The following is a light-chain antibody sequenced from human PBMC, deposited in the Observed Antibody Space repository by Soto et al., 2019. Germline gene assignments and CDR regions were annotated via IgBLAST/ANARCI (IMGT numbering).Light chain of an antibody. Sequence: EIVLTQSPGTLSLSPGERATLSCRASQSVSSNYLAWYQQKPGQAPRLLIYGASSRATGIPDRFSGSGSGTDITLTIHRLEHEDCSVYYCQQYGSSRTFGQGTRLEIK. J-gene: IGKJ5*01. CDR1: QSVSSNY. CDR3: QQYGSSRT. CDR2: GAS. V-gene: IGKV3-20*01.